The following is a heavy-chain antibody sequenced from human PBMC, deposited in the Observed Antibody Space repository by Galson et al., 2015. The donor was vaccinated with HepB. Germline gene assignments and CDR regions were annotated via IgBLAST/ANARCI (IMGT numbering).Heavy chain of an antibody. D-gene: IGHD2-15*01. J-gene: IGHJ6*03. CDR3: ARGAVLGYCSGGSCYFYYYMDV. Sequence: CAISGDSVSSNSAAWNWIRQSPSRGLEWLGRTYYRSKWYNDYSVSVKSRITINPDTSKNQFSLQLNSVTPEDTAVYYCARGAVLGYCSGGSCYFYYYMDVWGKGTTVTVSS. CDR2: TYYRSKWYN. V-gene: IGHV6-1*01. CDR1: GDSVSSNSAA.